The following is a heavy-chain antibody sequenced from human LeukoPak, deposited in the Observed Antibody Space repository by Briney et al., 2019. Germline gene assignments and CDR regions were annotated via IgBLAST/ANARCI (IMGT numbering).Heavy chain of an antibody. D-gene: IGHD2-2*01. J-gene: IGHJ4*02. CDR1: GGSISSGGYY. CDR3: ARNSRVVPAHPFDY. Sequence: SETLSLTCTVPGGSISSGGYYWSWIRQHPGKGLEWIGYIYYSGSTYYNPSLKSRVTISVDTSKNQFSLKLSSVTAADTAVYYCARNSRVVPAHPFDYWGQGTLVTVSS. CDR2: IYYSGST. V-gene: IGHV4-31*03.